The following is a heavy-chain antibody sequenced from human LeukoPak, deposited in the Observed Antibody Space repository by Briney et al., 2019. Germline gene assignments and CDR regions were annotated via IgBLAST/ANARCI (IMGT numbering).Heavy chain of an antibody. CDR1: GGTFSSYA. D-gene: IGHD1-26*01. V-gene: IGHV1-69*05. Sequence: SVNVSCKASGGTFSSYAISWVRQAPGQGLEWMGGIIPIFGTANYAQKFQGRVTITTDESTSTAYMELSSLRSEDTAVYYCASSEAGATKDRELYYYYMDVWGKGTTVIVSS. CDR2: IIPIFGTA. CDR3: ASSEAGATKDRELYYYYMDV. J-gene: IGHJ6*03.